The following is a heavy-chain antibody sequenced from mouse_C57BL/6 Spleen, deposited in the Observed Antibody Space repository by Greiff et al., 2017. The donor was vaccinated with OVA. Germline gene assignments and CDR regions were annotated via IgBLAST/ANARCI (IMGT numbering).Heavy chain of an antibody. J-gene: IGHJ2*01. Sequence: VQLQQSGPGLVQPSQSLSITCTVSGFSLTSYGVHWVRQSPGKGLEWLGVIWSGGSTDYNAAFISRLSISKDNSKSQVFFKMNSLRADDTAIYYCARNPGWLHFDYWGQGTTLTVSS. V-gene: IGHV2-2*01. CDR2: IWSGGST. CDR3: ARNPGWLHFDY. D-gene: IGHD2-3*01. CDR1: GFSLTSYG.